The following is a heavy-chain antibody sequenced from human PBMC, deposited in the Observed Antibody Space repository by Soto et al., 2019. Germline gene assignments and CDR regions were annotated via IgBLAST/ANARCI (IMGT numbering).Heavy chain of an antibody. D-gene: IGHD2-8*01. CDR2: IKQDGSEK. V-gene: IGHV3-7*01. CDR3: ARDPSLMVYADRDAFDI. CDR1: GFTFSSYW. Sequence: GALRLSCAASGFTFSSYWMSWVRQAPGKGLEWVANIKQDGSEKYYVDSVKGRFTISRDNAKNSLYLQMNSLRAEDTAVYYCARDPSLMVYADRDAFDIWGQGTMVTVSS. J-gene: IGHJ3*02.